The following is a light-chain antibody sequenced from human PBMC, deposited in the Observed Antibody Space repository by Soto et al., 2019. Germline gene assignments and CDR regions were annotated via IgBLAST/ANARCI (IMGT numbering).Light chain of an antibody. Sequence: QSALTQPRSVSGSPGQSVSISCTGASSDVGGYNYVSWYQQHPGKAPKLMIYDVSKRPSGVPDRFSGSKSGNTASLTISGLQPEDEADYYCCSYAGGYAFVFGTGTKVTVL. CDR3: CSYAGGYAFV. J-gene: IGLJ1*01. CDR1: SSDVGGYNY. CDR2: DVS. V-gene: IGLV2-11*01.